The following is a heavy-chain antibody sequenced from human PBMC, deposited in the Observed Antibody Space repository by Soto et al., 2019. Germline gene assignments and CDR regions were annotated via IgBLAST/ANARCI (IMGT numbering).Heavy chain of an antibody. CDR1: GYSFSNFY. CDR2: IDPSSGTT. CDR3: AKELAGNYDFWSGDYYYYGMDV. J-gene: IGHJ6*02. V-gene: IGHV1-46*01. Sequence: ASVKVSCKPSGYSFSNFYVHWVRQAPGQGLEWMGIIDPSSGTTSYTQKFQERVTMTRDTSMSTVYMELSRLRAEDTAVYYCAKELAGNYDFWSGDYYYYGMDVWGQGTTVTVSS. D-gene: IGHD3-3*01.